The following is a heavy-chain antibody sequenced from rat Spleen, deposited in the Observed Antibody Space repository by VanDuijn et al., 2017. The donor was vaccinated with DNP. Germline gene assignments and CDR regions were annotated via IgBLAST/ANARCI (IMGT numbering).Heavy chain of an antibody. V-gene: IGHV3-1*01. Sequence: EVQLQESGPGLAKPSQSLSLTCSVTGYSITSDYWGWIRKFPGNKMEWIGLISYSGGTSYNPSLKSRISITRDTSKNHFILQLNSVSPEDTATYFCARWSRYFDYWGQGVMVTVSS. CDR1: GYSITSDY. J-gene: IGHJ2*01. CDR3: ARWSRYFDY. CDR2: ISYSGGT.